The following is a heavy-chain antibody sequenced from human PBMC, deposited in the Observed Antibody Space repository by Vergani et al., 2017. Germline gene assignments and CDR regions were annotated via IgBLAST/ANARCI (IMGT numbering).Heavy chain of an antibody. CDR3: ARTYYYDSSGYPLGLDY. V-gene: IGHV4-39*01. CDR2: IYYSGST. Sequence: QLQLQESGPGLVKPSETLSLTCTVSGGSISSSSYYWGWIRQPPGKELEWIGSIYYSGSTYYNPSLKSRVTISVDTSKNQFSRKLSSVTAADTAVYYCARTYYYDSSGYPLGLDYWGQGTLVTVSS. D-gene: IGHD3-22*01. J-gene: IGHJ4*02. CDR1: GGSISSSSYY.